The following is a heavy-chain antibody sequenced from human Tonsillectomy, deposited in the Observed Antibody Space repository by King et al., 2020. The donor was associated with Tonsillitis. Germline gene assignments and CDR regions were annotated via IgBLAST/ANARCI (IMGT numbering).Heavy chain of an antibody. D-gene: IGHD2-21*02. Sequence: VQLVESGGGLIQPGGSRRLSFASSGFTVSSNYMSWVRQAPGKGLEWVSIIYAGGSTYYADSVKVRLTISIDNSDNTVYFQMNNLRAGDTAMYYCAKEAYCGGDCYSPHWGQGTLVTVSS. CDR2: IYAGGST. J-gene: IGHJ4*02. CDR1: GFTVSSNY. V-gene: IGHV3-53*01. CDR3: AKEAYCGGDCYSPH.